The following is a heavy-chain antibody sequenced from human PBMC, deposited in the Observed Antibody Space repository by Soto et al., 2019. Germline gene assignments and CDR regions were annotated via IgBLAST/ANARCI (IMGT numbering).Heavy chain of an antibody. D-gene: IGHD3-3*01. CDR1: GFTFSNAW. V-gene: IGHV3-15*07. CDR2: IKSKTDGGTT. Sequence: EGSLRLSCAASGFTFSNAWLNWVRQAPGKGLEWVGRIKSKTDGGTTDYAAPVKGRFTISRDDSKNTLYLQMNSLKTEDKAVYYCTPASDSGYDFWIGYHKHTYYYYGMGVWRQRTTV. J-gene: IGHJ6*01. CDR3: TPASDSGYDFWIGYHKHTYYYYGMGV.